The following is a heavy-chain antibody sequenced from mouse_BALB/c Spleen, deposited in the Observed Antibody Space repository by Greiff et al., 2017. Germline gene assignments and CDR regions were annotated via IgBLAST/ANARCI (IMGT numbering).Heavy chain of an antibody. V-gene: IGHV1-15*01. J-gene: IGHJ4*01. CDR2: IDPETGGT. Sequence: QVQLQQSGAELVRPGASVTLSCKASGYTFTDYEMHWVKQTPVHGLEWIGAIDPETGGTAYNQKFKGKATLTADKSSSTAYMELRSLTSEDSAVYYCTGSSPYYYAMDYWGQGTSVTVSS. D-gene: IGHD1-1*01. CDR3: TGSSPYYYAMDY. CDR1: GYTFTDYE.